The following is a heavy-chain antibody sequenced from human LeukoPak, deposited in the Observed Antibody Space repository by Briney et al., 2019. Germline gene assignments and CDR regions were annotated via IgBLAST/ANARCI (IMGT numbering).Heavy chain of an antibody. CDR1: GGSFSGCY. Sequence: SETLSLTCAVYGGSFSGCYWSWIRQPPGKGLEWIGEINHSGSTNYNPSLKSRVTISVDTSKNQFSLKLYSVTAADTAVYYCARGLYKYGRTTFDYWGQGTLVTVSS. J-gene: IGHJ4*02. V-gene: IGHV4-34*01. CDR3: ARGLYKYGRTTFDY. D-gene: IGHD5-18*01. CDR2: INHSGST.